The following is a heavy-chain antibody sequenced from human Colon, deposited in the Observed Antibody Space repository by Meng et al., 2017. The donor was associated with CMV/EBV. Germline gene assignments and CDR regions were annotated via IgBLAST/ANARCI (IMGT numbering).Heavy chain of an antibody. CDR3: ARDGKYHPVATTDY. CDR2: MSSTGSYI. J-gene: IGHJ4*02. CDR1: GFTFSSYA. Sequence: GESLKISCAGSGFTFSSYAMSWVRQAPGKGLEWVSSMSSTGSYIYYADSVKGRFTISRDNAKNSLYLQMNSLRAEDTAVYYCARDGKYHPVATTDYWGQGTLVTVSS. D-gene: IGHD5-12*01. V-gene: IGHV3-21*01.